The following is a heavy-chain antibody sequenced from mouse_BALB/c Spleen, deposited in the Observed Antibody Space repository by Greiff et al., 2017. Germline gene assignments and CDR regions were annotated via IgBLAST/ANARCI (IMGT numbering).Heavy chain of an antibody. V-gene: IGHV5-17*02. CDR1: GFTFSSFG. Sequence: EVQGVESGGGLVQPGGSRKLSCAASGFTFSSFGMHWVRQAPEKGLEWVAYISSGSSTIYYADTVKGRFTISRDNPKNTLFLQMTSLRSEDTAMYYCARKAHDYDGLAYWGQGTLVTVSA. CDR3: ARKAHDYDGLAY. CDR2: ISSGSSTI. D-gene: IGHD2-4*01. J-gene: IGHJ3*01.